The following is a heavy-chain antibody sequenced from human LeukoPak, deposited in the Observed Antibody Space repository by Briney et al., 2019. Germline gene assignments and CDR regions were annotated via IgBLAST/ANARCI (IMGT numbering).Heavy chain of an antibody. CDR1: GFTFSSYG. CDR3: AKDPREGWLQSPY. CDR2: ISDSGGTT. Sequence: PGRSLRLSCAASGFTFSSYGMSWVRQAPGKGLEWVSGISDSGGTTYYVDSVKGRFTISRDNSKNTLYLQMNSLTAEDTAVYYCAKDPREGWLQSPYWGQGTLVTVSS. V-gene: IGHV3-23*01. D-gene: IGHD5-24*01. J-gene: IGHJ4*02.